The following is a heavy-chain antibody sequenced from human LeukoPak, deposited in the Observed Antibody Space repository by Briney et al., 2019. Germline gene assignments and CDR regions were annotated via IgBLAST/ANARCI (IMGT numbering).Heavy chain of an antibody. CDR3: ARDHYDFWSGYPPGDAFDI. Sequence: GGSLRLSCAASGFTFSSYWMSWVRQAPGKGLEWVANIKQDGSEKYYVDSVKGRFTISRDNAKNSLYLQMNSLRAEDTAVYYCARDHYDFWSGYPPGDAFDIWGQGTMVTVSS. V-gene: IGHV3-7*01. J-gene: IGHJ3*02. CDR1: GFTFSSYW. CDR2: IKQDGSEK. D-gene: IGHD3-3*01.